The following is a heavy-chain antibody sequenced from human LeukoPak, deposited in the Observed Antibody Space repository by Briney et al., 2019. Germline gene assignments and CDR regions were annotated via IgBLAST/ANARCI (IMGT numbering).Heavy chain of an antibody. V-gene: IGHV3-23*01. Sequence: PGGSLRLSCGFTFSNYAMSWVRQAPGKGLEWVSRIIRKGAGTYYADSVKGRFTTSRDNSKYTLYLQMNSLRAEDTAVYYCARAQANTWYFDLWGRGALVTVSS. J-gene: IGHJ2*01. CDR2: IIRKGAGT. CDR1: FTFSNYA. CDR3: ARAQANTWYFDL.